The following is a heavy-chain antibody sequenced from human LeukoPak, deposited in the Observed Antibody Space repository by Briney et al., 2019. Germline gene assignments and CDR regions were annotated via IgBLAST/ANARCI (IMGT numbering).Heavy chain of an antibody. CDR1: GFTFSGYA. J-gene: IGHJ5*02. CDR3: AKARGIGGWSSPDWFDP. D-gene: IGHD6-19*01. CDR2: ISGSGGST. Sequence: GGSLRLSCAASGFTFSGYAMSWVRQAPGKGLEWVSAISGSGGSTYYADSVKGRFTISRDNSKNTLYLQMNSLRAEDTAVYYCAKARGIGGWSSPDWFDPWGQGTLVTVSS. V-gene: IGHV3-23*01.